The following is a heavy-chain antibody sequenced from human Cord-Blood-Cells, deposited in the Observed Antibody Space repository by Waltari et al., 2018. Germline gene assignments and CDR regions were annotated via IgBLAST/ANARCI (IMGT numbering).Heavy chain of an antibody. CDR1: GSTFSTNW. D-gene: IGHD3-9*01. CDR3: ARGLGYAFDI. CDR2: IKQDGCEK. J-gene: IGHJ3*02. Sequence: EVQLVESGGGLVQPGGSLRLSCAASGSTFSTNWITWVRQAPGKGLEWVANIKQDGCEKYYVDSVKGRFTISRDNAKNSLYLQMNSLRAEDTAVYYCARGLGYAFDIWGQGTMVTVSS. V-gene: IGHV3-7*01.